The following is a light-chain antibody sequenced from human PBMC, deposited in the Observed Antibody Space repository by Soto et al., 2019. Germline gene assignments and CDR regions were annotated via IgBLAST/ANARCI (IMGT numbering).Light chain of an antibody. J-gene: IGKJ2*01. CDR1: QSVSNNF. CDR3: QQYGSSPYT. V-gene: IGKV3-20*01. Sequence: EIVLTQSPGTLSLSPGERATLSCRASQSVSNNFLAWYQQKPGQAPWLLIYGASSRATDVPDRFSGGGSGTDFTLTISRLEAEDFAVYYCQQYGSSPYTFGQGTKLEIK. CDR2: GAS.